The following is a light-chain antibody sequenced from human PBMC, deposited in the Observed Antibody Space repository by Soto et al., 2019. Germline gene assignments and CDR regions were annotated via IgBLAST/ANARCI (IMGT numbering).Light chain of an antibody. J-gene: IGKJ3*01. V-gene: IGKV3-20*01. Sequence: EIVLTQSPGTLSLSPGERATLSCRASQSVTNSYLAWYQQKPAQAPRLLIYSASNRAAGIPDRFSGSGSGTDFTLTISRLEPEDFAVYYCQQYGGSPPFTFGPGTKVD. CDR2: SAS. CDR1: QSVTNSY. CDR3: QQYGGSPPFT.